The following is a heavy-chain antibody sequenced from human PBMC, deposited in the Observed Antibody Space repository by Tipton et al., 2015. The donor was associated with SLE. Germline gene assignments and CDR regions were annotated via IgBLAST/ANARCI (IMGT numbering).Heavy chain of an antibody. CDR2: IYYSGST. J-gene: IGHJ6*03. Sequence: TLSLTCTVSDDSFSTYYWSWIRQPPGGGLEWIGYIYYSGSTNYNPSLKSRVTISVDTSKNQFSLNLSSVTAADTAIYYRARVGYSGTSPYYYYYMDVWGKGTTVTVSS. V-gene: IGHV4-59*01. CDR3: ARVGYSGTSPYYYYYMDV. CDR1: DDSFSTYY. D-gene: IGHD1-26*01.